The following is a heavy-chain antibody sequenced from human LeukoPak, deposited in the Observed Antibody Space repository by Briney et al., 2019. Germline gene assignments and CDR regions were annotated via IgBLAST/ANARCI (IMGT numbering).Heavy chain of an antibody. J-gene: IGHJ6*02. CDR3: ARDLPVLSIVVVPAAIGYYYYGMDV. V-gene: IGHV3-21*01. CDR2: INSSSSYT. D-gene: IGHD2-2*02. CDR1: GFTSSSYS. Sequence: GGFLRLSCAASGFTSSSYSMNWVRQAPGKGLEWVSSINSSSSYTSYADSVKGRFTISRDNAKNSLYLQMNSLRAEDTAVYYCARDLPVLSIVVVPAAIGYYYYGMDVRGQRTTVT.